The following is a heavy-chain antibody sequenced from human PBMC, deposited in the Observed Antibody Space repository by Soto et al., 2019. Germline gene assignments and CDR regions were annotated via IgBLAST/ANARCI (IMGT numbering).Heavy chain of an antibody. J-gene: IGHJ6*02. CDR2: IYPTGKT. D-gene: IGHD3-16*01. Sequence: QLQMQESGSGLVKPSQTLSLTCTVSGGSISSGGYSWSCIRQTPGKGLEWIGYIYPTGKTYYNPSLKNRATLSIDTSQNQFSLQLTSVTAADTAVYYCARAPPGPAPRWGVWGHGTTVTVSS. CDR1: GGSISSGGYS. CDR3: ARAPPGPAPRWGV. V-gene: IGHV4-30-2*01.